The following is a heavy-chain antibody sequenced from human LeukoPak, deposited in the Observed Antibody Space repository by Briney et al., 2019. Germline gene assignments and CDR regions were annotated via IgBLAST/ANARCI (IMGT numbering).Heavy chain of an antibody. CDR1: GGSISSSSYY. J-gene: IGHJ3*02. CDR2: IYYSGST. Sequence: SETLSLTCTVSGGSISSSSYYWGWIRQPPGKGLEWIGSIYYSGSTYYNPSLKSRVTISVDTSKSQFSLKLSSVTAADTAVYYCARPGSYYYDSSGLRGAFDIWGQGTMVTVSS. V-gene: IGHV4-39*01. D-gene: IGHD3-22*01. CDR3: ARPGSYYYDSSGLRGAFDI.